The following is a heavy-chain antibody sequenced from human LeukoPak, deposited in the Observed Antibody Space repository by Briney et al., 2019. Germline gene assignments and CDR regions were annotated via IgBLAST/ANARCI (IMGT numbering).Heavy chain of an antibody. CDR3: AREQGVGFRHTGCFDP. J-gene: IGHJ5*02. CDR1: GGALSGYF. CDR2: INHSGRT. D-gene: IGHD1/OR15-1a*01. V-gene: IGHV4-34*01. Sequence: PSETLSLTCAVYGGALSGYFWSWFRQPSGKGLEWIGEINHSGRTNYNPSLKSRVTISVDTSQTQFSLRLTSVTAAETAMYYCAREQGVGFRHTGCFDPWGQGTLVAVSS.